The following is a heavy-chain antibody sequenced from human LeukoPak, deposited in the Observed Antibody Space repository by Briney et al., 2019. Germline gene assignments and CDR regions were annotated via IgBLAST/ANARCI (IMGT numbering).Heavy chain of an antibody. J-gene: IGHJ4*02. CDR3: AGKDYYDSSGYYYWNC. D-gene: IGHD3-22*01. CDR2: IYSGGST. CDR1: GFTVSSNY. Sequence: GGSLRLSCAASGFTVSSNYMSWVRQAPGKGLEWVSVIYSGGSTYYADSVKGRFTISRDNSKNTLYLQMNSLRAEDTAVYYCAGKDYYDSSGYYYWNCWGQGTLVTVSS. V-gene: IGHV3-66*01.